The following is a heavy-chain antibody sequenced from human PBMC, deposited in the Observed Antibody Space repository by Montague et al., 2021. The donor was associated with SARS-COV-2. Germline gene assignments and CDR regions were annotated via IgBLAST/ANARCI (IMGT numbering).Heavy chain of an antibody. V-gene: IGHV4-34*01. D-gene: IGHD3-10*01. J-gene: IGHJ6*03. CDR2: IHHGGST. CDR3: ARLGDGVVPSPILGVGPYYSYYYMDV. CDR1: GGSFSTYS. Sequence: SETLSLTCAVHGGSFSTYSWNWIRQPPGKGLEWIGEIHHGGSTNYNPSLKSRVTISADTSKSQFSLKLTSAAAADTAVYYCARLGDGVVPSPILGVGPYYSYYYMDVWGKGTTVTVSS.